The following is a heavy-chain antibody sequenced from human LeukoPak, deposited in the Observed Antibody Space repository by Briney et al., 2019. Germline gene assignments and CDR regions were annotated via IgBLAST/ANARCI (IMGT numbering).Heavy chain of an antibody. CDR1: GFTFSSYS. V-gene: IGHV3-21*01. CDR3: ATLGGSGWYS. Sequence: PGGSLRLSRAASGFTFSSYSMNWIRQAPGKGLEWVSSISSSSSYIYYADSVKGRFTISRDNAKNSLYLQMNSLRAEDTAVYYCATLGGSGWYSWGQGTLVTVSS. CDR2: ISSSSSYI. D-gene: IGHD6-19*01. J-gene: IGHJ4*02.